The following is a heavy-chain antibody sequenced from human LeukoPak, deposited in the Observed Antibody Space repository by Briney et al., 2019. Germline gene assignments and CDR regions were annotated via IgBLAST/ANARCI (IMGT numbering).Heavy chain of an antibody. CDR1: GFTFSSYW. D-gene: IGHD3-22*01. V-gene: IGHV3-7*01. CDR3: ARDVLDYYDSSGYYLSEYFDY. Sequence: QPGGSLRLSCAASGFTFSSYWMSWVRQAPGKGLEWVANIKQDGSEKYYVDSVEGRFTISRDSAKNSLYLQMNSLRAEDTAVYYCARDVLDYYDSSGYYLSEYFDYWGQGTLVTASS. J-gene: IGHJ4*02. CDR2: IKQDGSEK.